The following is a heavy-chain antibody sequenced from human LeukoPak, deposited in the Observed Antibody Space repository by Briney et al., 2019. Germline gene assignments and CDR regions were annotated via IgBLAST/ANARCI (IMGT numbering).Heavy chain of an antibody. CDR2: INLNSGVT. CDR3: ARDETAATGIAMDV. D-gene: IGHD6-13*01. Sequence: ASVTVSCKASGYTFTAYHFHWVRLAPGQGLEWMGCINLNSGVTRYAQKFQDRVTMTRDTSITTAYMELSRLRSDDTAVYYCARDETAATGIAMDVWGQGTTVTVSS. J-gene: IGHJ6*02. V-gene: IGHV1-2*02. CDR1: GYTFTAYH.